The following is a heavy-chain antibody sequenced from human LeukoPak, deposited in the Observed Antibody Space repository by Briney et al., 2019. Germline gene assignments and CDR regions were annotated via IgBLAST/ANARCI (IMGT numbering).Heavy chain of an antibody. V-gene: IGHV5-51*01. D-gene: IGHD3-22*01. CDR2: IYPGDSDT. Sequence: GESLKISCKGSGYSFTSYWIGWVRQMPGKGLEWMGIIYPGDSDTRYSPSFQGQVTISADKSISTAYLQWSSLKASDTAMYYCARQFRPSRYDSSGYYPRSSPIDYWGQGTLVTVSS. CDR1: GYSFTSYW. CDR3: ARQFRPSRYDSSGYYPRSSPIDY. J-gene: IGHJ4*02.